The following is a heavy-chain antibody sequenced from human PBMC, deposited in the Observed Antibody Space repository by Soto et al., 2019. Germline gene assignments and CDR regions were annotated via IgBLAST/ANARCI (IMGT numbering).Heavy chain of an antibody. CDR2: IYSTENT. V-gene: IGHV4-39*01. CDR3: ARLNGYCVSTGCHGYYGMDV. CDR1: GGSVSSNSYS. Sequence: TSETLSLTCTVSGGSVSSNSYSWGWIRQSPGKGLEWIGIIYSTENTYYHPSLLGRVTISADTSMNEFSLRLSSVTAADTAVYYCARLNGYCVSTGCHGYYGMDVWGQGTTVTVSS. J-gene: IGHJ6*02. D-gene: IGHD2-2*03.